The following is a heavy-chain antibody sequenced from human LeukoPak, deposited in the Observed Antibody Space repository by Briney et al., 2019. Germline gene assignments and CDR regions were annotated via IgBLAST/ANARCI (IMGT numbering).Heavy chain of an antibody. CDR1: GLAFRYYA. D-gene: IGHD6-13*01. CDR2: IRSKAYGGTT. V-gene: IGHV3-49*03. Sequence: GGALRLSFPASGLAFRYYAMSWFRPAPGKGRGWGGFIRSKAYGGTTEYAASVKGRFTISRDDSKSIAYLQMNSLKTEDTAVYYCTRGAPGIAAAGALQHWGQGTLVTVSS. J-gene: IGHJ1*01. CDR3: TRGAPGIAAAGALQH.